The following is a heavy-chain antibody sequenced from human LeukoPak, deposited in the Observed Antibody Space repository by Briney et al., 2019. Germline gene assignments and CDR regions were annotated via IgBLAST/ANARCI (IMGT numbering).Heavy chain of an antibody. CDR2: IVVGSGNT. V-gene: IGHV1-58*02. CDR3: AATIAADTGYYGLDV. J-gene: IGHJ6*02. Sequence: SVKVSCKASGFTFSTSAMQWVRQARGQRLEWIGWIVVGSGNTNYAQKFQETVTITRDMSTSTAYMELSSLKSEDTAMYYCAATIAADTGYYGLDVWGQGTTVTVSS. CDR1: GFTFSTSA. D-gene: IGHD6-13*01.